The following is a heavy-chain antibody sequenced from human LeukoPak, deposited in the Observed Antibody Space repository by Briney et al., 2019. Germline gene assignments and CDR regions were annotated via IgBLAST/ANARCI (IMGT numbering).Heavy chain of an antibody. Sequence: GGSLRLSCAASGFTFSSYAMSWVRQAPGKGLEWVSVISGSGGSTDYADSVKGRFTISRDNSKNTLYLQMNSLRAEDTAVYYCAKDRVLAGYSYGDFDYWGQGTLVAVSS. CDR3: AKDRVLAGYSYGDFDY. J-gene: IGHJ4*02. CDR2: ISGSGGST. V-gene: IGHV3-23*01. D-gene: IGHD5-18*01. CDR1: GFTFSSYA.